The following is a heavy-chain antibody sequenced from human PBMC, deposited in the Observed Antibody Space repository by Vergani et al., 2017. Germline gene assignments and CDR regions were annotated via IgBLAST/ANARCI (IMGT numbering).Heavy chain of an antibody. CDR2: IYYSGST. CDR3: ARVKAEVGGIVVVPAAMKEWYYYYYMDV. V-gene: IGHV4-59*01. Sequence: QVQLQESGPGLVKPSETLSLTCTVSGGSISSYYWSWIRQPPGKGLEWIGYIYYSGSTNYNPSLKSRVTISVDTSKNQFSLKLSSVTAADTAVYYCARVKAEVGGIVVVPAAMKEWYYYYYMDVWGKGTTVTVSS. J-gene: IGHJ6*03. D-gene: IGHD2-2*01. CDR1: GGSISSYY.